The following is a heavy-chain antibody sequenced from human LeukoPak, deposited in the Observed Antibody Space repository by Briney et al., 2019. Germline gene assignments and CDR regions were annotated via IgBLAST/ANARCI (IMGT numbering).Heavy chain of an antibody. D-gene: IGHD3-22*01. CDR3: ARHLPPYYYDSSGSEIGGYDY. CDR2: IYPGDSDT. J-gene: IGHJ4*02. Sequence: GESLKISCKGSGYSFTSYWIGWVRQMPGKGLEWMGIIYPGDSDTRYSPSFQGQVTISADKSISTAYLQWSSLKASDTAMYYCARHLPPYYYDSSGSEIGGYDYWGQGTLVTVSS. V-gene: IGHV5-51*01. CDR1: GYSFTSYW.